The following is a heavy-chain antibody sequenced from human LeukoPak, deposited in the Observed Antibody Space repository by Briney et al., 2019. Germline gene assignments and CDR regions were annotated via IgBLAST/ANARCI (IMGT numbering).Heavy chain of an antibody. CDR1: GFTFSSFW. CDR3: ARGGGGLGY. J-gene: IGHJ4*02. D-gene: IGHD3-16*01. Sequence: PGGSLRLSCAASGFTFSSFWMHWVRHAPGKGLEWVSSIKGDGSSTNYADSVKGRFTISRDNGKNTLYLQMNSLRAEDRAVYYCARGGGGLGYWGQGALVTVSS. V-gene: IGHV3-74*01. CDR2: IKGDGSST.